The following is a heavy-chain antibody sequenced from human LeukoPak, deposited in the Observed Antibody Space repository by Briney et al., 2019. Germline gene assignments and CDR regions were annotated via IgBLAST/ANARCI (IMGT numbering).Heavy chain of an antibody. CDR2: IRYDGSNK. V-gene: IGHV3-30*02. Sequence: GGSLRLSCAASGFTFSSYGMHWVRQAPGKGLWWVAFIRYDGSNKYYADSVKGRFTISRDNYKNTLYLQMNSLRAEDTAVYYCAKDLDSYDSSGYGPGYWGQGTLVTVSS. D-gene: IGHD3-22*01. CDR3: AKDLDSYDSSGYGPGY. J-gene: IGHJ4*02. CDR1: GFTFSSYG.